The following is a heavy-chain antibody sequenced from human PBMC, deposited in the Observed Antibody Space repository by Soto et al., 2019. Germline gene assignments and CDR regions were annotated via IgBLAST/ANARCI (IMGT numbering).Heavy chain of an antibody. CDR3: ASWLIDYDHSVYYYY. CDR2: IYSGGST. V-gene: IGHV3-53*02. CDR1: GCTVSSNY. Sequence: EVQLVETGGGLIQPGGSLRLSCAASGCTVSSNYMSWVRQAPGKGLEWVSIIYSGGSTHYAPSVKGRFTISTDNSKSTLYLQMNSRSAENTAVNYGASWLIDYDHSVYYYYLGQGTLVTVSP. D-gene: IGHD3-22*01. J-gene: IGHJ4*02.